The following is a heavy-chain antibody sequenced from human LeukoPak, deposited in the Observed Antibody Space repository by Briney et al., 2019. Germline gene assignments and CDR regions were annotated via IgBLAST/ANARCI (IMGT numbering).Heavy chain of an antibody. Sequence: SETLSLTCTVSGGSISSSSYYWGWIRQPPGKGLEWIGSIYYSGSTYYNPSLKSRVTISVDTSKNQFSLKLSSVTAADTAVYYCARVGGSGYDLDYWGQGTLVTVSS. CDR1: GGSISSSSYY. CDR2: IYYSGST. D-gene: IGHD5-12*01. J-gene: IGHJ4*02. V-gene: IGHV4-39*07. CDR3: ARVGGSGYDLDY.